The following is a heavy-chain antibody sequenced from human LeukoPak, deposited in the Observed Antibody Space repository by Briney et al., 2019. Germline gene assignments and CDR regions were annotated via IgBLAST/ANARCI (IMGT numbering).Heavy chain of an antibody. D-gene: IGHD6-13*01. CDR1: GYTFTGYY. CDR2: INPNSGGT. J-gene: IGHJ6*03. CDR3: ARGAIAAAGTSGYYYYMDV. V-gene: IGHV1-2*02. Sequence: ASVKVSCKASGYTFTGYYMHWVRQAPGQGLEWMGWINPNSGGTNYAQKFQGRVTMTRDTSISTAYMELSRLRSDDTAVYYCARGAIAAAGTSGYYYYMDVWGKGTKVSVSS.